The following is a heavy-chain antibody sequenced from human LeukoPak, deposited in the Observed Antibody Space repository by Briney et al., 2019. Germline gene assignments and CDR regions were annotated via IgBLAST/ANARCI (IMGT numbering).Heavy chain of an antibody. Sequence: PSETLSLTCTVSGGSISSSSYYYGWIRQPPGKGLEWIGYINYSGSTYYNPSLKSRVTIPVDTSKDQFSLKLTSVTAADTAVFYCVRHIRDSSFFDPWGLGTLVTVSS. CDR3: VRHIRDSSFFDP. CDR1: GGSISSSSYY. V-gene: IGHV4-39*01. J-gene: IGHJ5*02. D-gene: IGHD6-13*01. CDR2: INYSGST.